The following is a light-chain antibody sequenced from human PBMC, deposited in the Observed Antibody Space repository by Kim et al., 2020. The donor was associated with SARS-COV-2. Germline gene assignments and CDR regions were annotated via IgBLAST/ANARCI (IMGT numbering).Light chain of an antibody. CDR2: DAS. Sequence: DIQMTQSPSTLSASVGDRVTITCRASQSISSWLAWYQQKPGKAPKLLIYDASSLESGVPSRFSGSGSGTEFTLTISSLQPDDFATYYRQQYNSYSFSQGTKLEI. CDR1: QSISSW. J-gene: IGKJ2*01. CDR3: QQYNSYS. V-gene: IGKV1-5*01.